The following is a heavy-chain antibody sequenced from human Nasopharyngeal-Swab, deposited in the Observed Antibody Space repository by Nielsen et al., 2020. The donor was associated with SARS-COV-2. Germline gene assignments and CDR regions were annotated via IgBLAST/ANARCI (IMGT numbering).Heavy chain of an antibody. J-gene: IGHJ6*02. CDR3: ARVNIVVVPAATYYYYYGMDY. CDR2: MNPNSGNT. V-gene: IGHV1-8*01. D-gene: IGHD2-2*01. Sequence: ASVKVSCKASGYTFTSYDINWVRQATGQGLEWMGWMNPNSGNTGYAQKFQGRVTMTRNTSISTAYMELSSLRSEDTAVYYCARVNIVVVPAATYYYYYGMDYWGQGTLVTVSS. CDR1: GYTFTSYD.